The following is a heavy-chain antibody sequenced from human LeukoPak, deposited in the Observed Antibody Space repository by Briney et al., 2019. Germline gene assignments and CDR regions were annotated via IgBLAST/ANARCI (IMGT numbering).Heavy chain of an antibody. V-gene: IGHV5-51*01. CDR3: ARSVAGTSFDY. CDR1: GYSFTSYW. J-gene: IGHJ4*02. D-gene: IGHD6-19*01. Sequence: KHGESLKISCKGSGYSFTSYWIGWGRQMPGKGLGWMEIIYPGDSDTRYSPSFQGQVHISADKSISTAYLQRSSLKASDIAMYYCARSVAGTSFDYWGQGALVTVSS. CDR2: IYPGDSDT.